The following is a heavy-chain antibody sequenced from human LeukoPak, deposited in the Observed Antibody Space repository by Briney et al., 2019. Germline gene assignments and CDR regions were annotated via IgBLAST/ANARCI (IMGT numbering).Heavy chain of an antibody. V-gene: IGHV4-4*07. D-gene: IGHD3-10*01. J-gene: IGHJ4*02. CDR1: GGSISSYY. Sequence: SETLSLTCTVSGGSISSYYWSWIRQPAGKGLEWIGRIYTSGSTNYNPSLKSRVTISVDTSKNQFSLKLSSVTAADTAVYYCARDNMVRGEEGFDYWGQGTLVTVSS. CDR3: ARDNMVRGEEGFDY. CDR2: IYTSGST.